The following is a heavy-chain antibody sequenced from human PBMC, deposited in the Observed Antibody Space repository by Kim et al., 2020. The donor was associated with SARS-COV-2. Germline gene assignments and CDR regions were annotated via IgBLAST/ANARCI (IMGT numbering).Heavy chain of an antibody. V-gene: IGHV3-53*01. CDR2: IYSGGST. CDR3: ARTIVCTSFYYFDY. D-gene: IGHD1-26*01. J-gene: IGHJ4*02. Sequence: GGSLRLSCAASGFTVSTNYMAWVRQAPGKGLEWVSVIYSGGSTYYADSVRGRFTFSRDNSKNTLYLQMNSLRAEDTAVYYCARTIVCTSFYYFDYWGQGT. CDR1: GFTVSTNY.